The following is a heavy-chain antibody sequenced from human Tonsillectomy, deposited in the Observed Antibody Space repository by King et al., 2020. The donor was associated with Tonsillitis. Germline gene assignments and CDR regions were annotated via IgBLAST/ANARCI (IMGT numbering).Heavy chain of an antibody. CDR1: GFSLSTSGIC. CDR2: IDWNDDK. D-gene: IGHD5-12*01. V-gene: IGHV2-70*01. J-gene: IGHJ4*02. Sequence: TLKESGPALVKPTQTLTLTCTFSGFSLSTSGICVTWIRQPPGKALEWLALIDWNDDKFYSASLKTRLTISKDTSKNQVVLTMTNMDPVDTATYYCARIRDSGYDAALDYWGQGTLVTVSS. CDR3: ARIRDSGYDAALDY.